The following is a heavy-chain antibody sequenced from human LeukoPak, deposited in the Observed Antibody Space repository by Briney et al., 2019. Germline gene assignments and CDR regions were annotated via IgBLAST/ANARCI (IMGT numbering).Heavy chain of an antibody. V-gene: IGHV1-8*03. CDR2: MNPNSGNT. CDR1: GYTFTSYD. J-gene: IGHJ6*03. D-gene: IGHD2-2*01. CDR3: ARGLEDIVVVPAAAPREYYYYYMDV. Sequence: ASVKVSCKASGYTFTSYDINWVRQATGQGLEWMGWMNPNSGNTGYAQKFQGRVTIIRNTSISTAYMELSSLRSEDTAVYYCARGLEDIVVVPAAAPREYYYYYMDVWGKGTTVTVSS.